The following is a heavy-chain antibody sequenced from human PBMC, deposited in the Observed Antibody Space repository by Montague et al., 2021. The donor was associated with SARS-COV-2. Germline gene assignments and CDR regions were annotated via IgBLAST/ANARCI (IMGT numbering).Heavy chain of an antibody. CDR1: GGSTASNY. CDR2: VYYNGET. Sequence: SETLSLTCTVSGGSTASNYWNWIRQSPGKRPEWIGYVYYNGETKYNPSLQSRVTISIDTSENQFSLRLNSVTAADTAVYFCARGWAIDPWGQGRLVTVSS. J-gene: IGHJ3*01. V-gene: IGHV4-59*01. D-gene: IGHD6-13*01. CDR3: ARGWAIDP.